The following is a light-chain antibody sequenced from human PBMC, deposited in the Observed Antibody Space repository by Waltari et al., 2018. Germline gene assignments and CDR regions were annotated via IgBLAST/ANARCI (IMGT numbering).Light chain of an antibody. CDR2: GVN. Sequence: QSVLTQPPSVSGAPGQRVTISCTGSWSNIGAGYDVPGYQQLPGKAPTLLVYGVNTRPPGVPDRFFGSKSGTSASLAIPGLQPEDEADYYCQSYDTSLGVVFGGGTKLTVL. CDR1: WSNIGAGYD. V-gene: IGLV1-40*01. J-gene: IGLJ2*01. CDR3: QSYDTSLGVV.